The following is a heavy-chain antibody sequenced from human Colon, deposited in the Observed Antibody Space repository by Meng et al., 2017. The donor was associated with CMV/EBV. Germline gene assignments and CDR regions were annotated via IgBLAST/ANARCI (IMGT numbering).Heavy chain of an antibody. Sequence: GSLRLSCTVSGASITSSRYYWGWIRQPPGKGLEWIATIFYSGGTYYNPSLKSRVTISLDTSKNQFSLKLTSVTAADTAVYYCASGYCSSPSCYTGEDWFDAWGQGTLVTVSS. D-gene: IGHD2-2*02. CDR1: GASITSSRYY. CDR2: IFYSGGT. CDR3: ASGYCSSPSCYTGEDWFDA. J-gene: IGHJ5*02. V-gene: IGHV4-39*07.